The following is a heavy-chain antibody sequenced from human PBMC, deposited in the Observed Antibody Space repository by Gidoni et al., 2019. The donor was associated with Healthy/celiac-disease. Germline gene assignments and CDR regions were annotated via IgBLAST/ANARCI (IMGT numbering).Heavy chain of an antibody. J-gene: IGHJ4*02. Sequence: EVQLVESGGGMVKPGGSLRLSCAASGFTLSSYSMNWVRQAPGKGLESVSSISSSSSYIYSADSVKGRFTISRDNAKNSLYLQMNSLRAEDTAGYYWARVRAAEWELINWGQGTLVTVSS. D-gene: IGHD1-26*01. CDR1: GFTLSSYS. CDR2: ISSSSSYI. V-gene: IGHV3-21*01. CDR3: ARVRAAEWELIN.